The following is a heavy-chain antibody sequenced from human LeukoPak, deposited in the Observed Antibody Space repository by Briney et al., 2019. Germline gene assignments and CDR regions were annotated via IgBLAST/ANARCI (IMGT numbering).Heavy chain of an antibody. CDR2: VAEDGINK. V-gene: IGHV3-30*03. CDR1: RFTFKNYS. D-gene: IGHD3-3*01. CDR3: ARHSDGMDV. Sequence: GGSLRVSCKASRFTFKNYSMHWVRQAPGKGLEWVAMVAEDGINKYYADSVKGRFTISRDNSKNTLYLQMTSLRADDTAVYYCARHSDGMDVWGQGTTVTVSS. J-gene: IGHJ6*02.